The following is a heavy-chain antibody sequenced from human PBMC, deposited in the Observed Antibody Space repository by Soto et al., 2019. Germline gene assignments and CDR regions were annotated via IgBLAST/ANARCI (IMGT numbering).Heavy chain of an antibody. CDR1: GASFSGYY. J-gene: IGHJ4*02. D-gene: IGHD3-16*01. CDR3: SRGLDPNTGGNS. Sequence: SETLSLTCAVYGASFSGYYCSWIRQAPGKGLEWIGEIHPSGSTYYNPSLTSRVTMSLDTSKNQFSLRLSSVTAADTARYYCSRGLDPNTGGNSWAQGTLVTVS. CDR2: IHPSGST. V-gene: IGHV4-34*01.